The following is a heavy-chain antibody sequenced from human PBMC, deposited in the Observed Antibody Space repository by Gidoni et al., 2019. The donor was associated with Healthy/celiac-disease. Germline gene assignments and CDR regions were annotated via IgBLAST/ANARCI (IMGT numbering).Heavy chain of an antibody. V-gene: IGHV3-23*01. D-gene: IGHD2-15*01. CDR3: AKGLFNLGYCSGGSCLYYFDY. CDR1: GFTFSSYA. Sequence: EVQLLESGGGLVQPGGSLRLSCAASGFTFSSYAMSWPRQAPGKGLEWVSAISGSGGSTYYADSVKGRFTISRDNSKNTLYLQMNSLRAEDTAVYYCAKGLFNLGYCSGGSCLYYFDYWGQGTLVTVSS. J-gene: IGHJ4*02. CDR2: ISGSGGST.